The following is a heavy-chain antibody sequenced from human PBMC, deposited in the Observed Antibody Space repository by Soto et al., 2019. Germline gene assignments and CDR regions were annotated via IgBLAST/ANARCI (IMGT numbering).Heavy chain of an antibody. J-gene: IGHJ3*02. Sequence: QITLKESGPTLVKPTQTLTLTCTFSGFSLSTSGVGVGWIRQPPGKALEWLALIYWDDDKRYSPSLKSRLTXPXXTSKNQVVLTMTNMDPVDTATYYCAHFRLGGAFDIWGQGTMVTVSS. CDR1: GFSLSTSGVG. CDR3: AHFRLGGAFDI. V-gene: IGHV2-5*02. D-gene: IGHD3-10*01. CDR2: IYWDDDK.